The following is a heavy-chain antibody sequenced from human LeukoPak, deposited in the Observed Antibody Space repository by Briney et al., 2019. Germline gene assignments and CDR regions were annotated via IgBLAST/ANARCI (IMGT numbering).Heavy chain of an antibody. J-gene: IGHJ4*02. Sequence: ASVKVSCKASGGTLSSYAISWVRQAPGQGLEWMGRIIPILGIANYAQKFQGRVTITADKSTSTAYMELSSLRSEDTAVYYCARVIAAAAVDYWGQGTLVTVSS. CDR1: GGTLSSYA. CDR2: IIPILGIA. CDR3: ARVIAAAAVDY. V-gene: IGHV1-69*04. D-gene: IGHD6-13*01.